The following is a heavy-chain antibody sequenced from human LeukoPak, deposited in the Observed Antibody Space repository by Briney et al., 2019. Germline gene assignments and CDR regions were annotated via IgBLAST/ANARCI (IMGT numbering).Heavy chain of an antibody. J-gene: IGHJ4*02. CDR1: GFTFNNYA. D-gene: IGHD6-19*01. Sequence: PGGSLRLSCAASGFTFNNYAMSWVRQAPGKGLEWVSGISGSGISTYYTDSVKGRFTVSRDNSKNTLYLQMNSLRAEDTAVYYCAKKFSSAWSFDYWGQGTLVTVSS. V-gene: IGHV3-23*01. CDR3: AKKFSSAWSFDY. CDR2: ISGSGIST.